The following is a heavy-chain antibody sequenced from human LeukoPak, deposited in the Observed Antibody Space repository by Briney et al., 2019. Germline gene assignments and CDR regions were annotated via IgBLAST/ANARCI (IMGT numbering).Heavy chain of an antibody. V-gene: IGHV3-23*01. CDR1: GFSFSTYA. CDR2: ISGGGGST. D-gene: IGHD2-15*01. CDR3: AKAPVTTCSGAYCYPFDY. J-gene: IGHJ4*02. Sequence: GGSLRLSCTASGFSFSTYAMNWVRQAPGKGLEWVSTISGGGGSTFYADSVKGRFTISRDNSKNTLYLQMNSLRAEDAAVYYCAKAPVTTCSGAYCYPFDYWGQGTLVTVSS.